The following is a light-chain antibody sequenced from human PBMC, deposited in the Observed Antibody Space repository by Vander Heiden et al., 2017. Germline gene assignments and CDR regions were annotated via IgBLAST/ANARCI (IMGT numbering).Light chain of an antibody. CDR3: QQDNNHPLT. J-gene: IGKJ4*01. CDR2: DAS. V-gene: IGKV1-33*01. Sequence: DIQMTQSPSSLSASVGDRVTITCQASQDISNYLNWYQQKPGKAPKLLIYDASNLETGVPSRFSGSGSGTDFTFTISSLQPEDFATYYCQQDNNHPLTFGRGTKVXIK. CDR1: QDISNY.